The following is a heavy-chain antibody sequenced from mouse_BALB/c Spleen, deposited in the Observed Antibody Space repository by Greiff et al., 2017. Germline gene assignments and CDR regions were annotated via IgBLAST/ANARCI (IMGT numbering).Heavy chain of an antibody. CDR3: TRSGGITTGTWFAY. J-gene: IGHJ3*01. Sequence: QVHVKQPGAELVRPGASVKLSCKASGYTFTSYWINWVKQRPGQGLEWIGNIYPSDSYTNYNQKFKDKATLTVDKSSSTAYMQLSSPTSEDSAVYYCTRSGGITTGTWFAYWGQGTLVTVSA. D-gene: IGHD2-4*01. V-gene: IGHV1-69*02. CDR2: IYPSDSYT. CDR1: GYTFTSYW.